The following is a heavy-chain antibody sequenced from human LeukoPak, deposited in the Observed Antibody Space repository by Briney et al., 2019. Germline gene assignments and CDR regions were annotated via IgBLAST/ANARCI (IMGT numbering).Heavy chain of an antibody. V-gene: IGHV1-18*01. Sequence: ASVKVSCKTSGYTFTSYSITWVRQAPGQGLEWRGWSSVHKGDTNYAQKLQGRVTMTTDTSTSTAYMELRSLRSDDTAVYFCARVEGPSIFGVVDYWGQGTLVTVSS. CDR3: ARVEGPSIFGVVDY. D-gene: IGHD3-3*01. CDR2: SSVHKGDT. J-gene: IGHJ4*02. CDR1: GYTFTSYS.